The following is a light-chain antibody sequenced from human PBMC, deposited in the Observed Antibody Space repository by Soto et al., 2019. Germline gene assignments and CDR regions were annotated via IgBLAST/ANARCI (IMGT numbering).Light chain of an antibody. CDR2: EGT. V-gene: IGLV2-23*01. CDR3: FSYAGENLYV. Sequence: QSALTQPASVSASPGQSITIPCTGTSSDVGSYNLVSSFQQHPGKVPKLLIYEGTKRPSGLSDRFSGSKSGTTASLTISGLQAEDEAHYYCFSYAGENLYVFGTGTKVTVL. CDR1: SSDVGSYNL. J-gene: IGLJ1*01.